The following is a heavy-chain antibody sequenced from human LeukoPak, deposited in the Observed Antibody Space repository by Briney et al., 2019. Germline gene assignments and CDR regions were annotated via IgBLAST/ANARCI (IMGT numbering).Heavy chain of an antibody. CDR3: AREAYYDILTGYLGRHLDY. J-gene: IGHJ4*02. CDR1: GGSFSGYY. CDR2: INHSRST. Sequence: SETLSLTCAVYGGSFSGYYWSWIRQSPGKGLEWIGEINHSRSTNYNPSLKSRVTISVDTSKNQFSLKLSSVTAADTAVYYCAREAYYDILTGYLGRHLDYWGQGTLVTVSS. D-gene: IGHD3-9*01. V-gene: IGHV4-34*01.